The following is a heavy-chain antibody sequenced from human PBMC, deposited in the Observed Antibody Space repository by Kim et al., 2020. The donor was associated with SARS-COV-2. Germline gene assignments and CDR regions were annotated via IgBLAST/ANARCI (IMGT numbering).Heavy chain of an antibody. Sequence: SETLSLTCTVSGGSISSYYWSWIRQPPGKGLEWIGYIYYSGSTNYNPSLKSRVNISVDTSKNQFSLKLSSVTAADTAVYYCARGSSLTIFGVVGWFDPWGPGTLVTVSS. CDR3: ARGSSLTIFGVVGWFDP. J-gene: IGHJ5*02. V-gene: IGHV4-59*01. CDR2: IYYSGST. D-gene: IGHD3-3*01. CDR1: GGSISSYY.